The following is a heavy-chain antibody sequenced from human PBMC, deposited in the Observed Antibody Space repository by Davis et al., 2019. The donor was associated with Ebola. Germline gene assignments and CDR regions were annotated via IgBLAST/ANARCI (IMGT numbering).Heavy chain of an antibody. CDR2: MNPNSGNT. CDR1: GYTFTSYG. Sequence: ASVKVSCKASGYTFTSYGISWVRQAPGQGLEWMGWMNPNSGNTGYAQKFQGRVTMTRNTSISTAYMELSSLRSEDTAVYYCARAYGDYELGYWGQGTLVTVSS. CDR3: ARAYGDYELGY. V-gene: IGHV1-8*02. D-gene: IGHD4-17*01. J-gene: IGHJ4*02.